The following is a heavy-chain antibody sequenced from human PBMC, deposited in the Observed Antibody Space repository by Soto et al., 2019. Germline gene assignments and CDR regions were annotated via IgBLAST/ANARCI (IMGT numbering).Heavy chain of an antibody. V-gene: IGHV3-33*01. CDR1: GFTFSSYG. CDR2: IWYDGSNK. D-gene: IGHD6-19*01. CDR3: ARDSSGWYGDYYYGMDV. J-gene: IGHJ6*02. Sequence: RLSCAASGFTFSSYGMHWVRQAPGKGLEWVAVIWYDGSNKYYADSVKGRFTISRDNSKNTLYLQMNSLRAEDTAVYYCARDSSGWYGDYYYGMDVWGQGTTVTVSS.